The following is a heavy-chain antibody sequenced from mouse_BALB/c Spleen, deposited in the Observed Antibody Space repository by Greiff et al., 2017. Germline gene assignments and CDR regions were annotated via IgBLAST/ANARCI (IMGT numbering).Heavy chain of an antibody. CDR2: IWGDGST. Sequence: QVQLKESGPGLVAPSQSLSITCTVSGFSLTGYGVNWVRQPPGKGLEWLGMIWGDGSTDYNSALKSRLSISEDNSKSQVFLKMNSLQTDDTARYYCARDRYDLYYAMDYWGQGTSVTVSS. D-gene: IGHD2-14*01. CDR3: ARDRYDLYYAMDY. V-gene: IGHV2-6-7*01. J-gene: IGHJ4*01. CDR1: GFSLTGYG.